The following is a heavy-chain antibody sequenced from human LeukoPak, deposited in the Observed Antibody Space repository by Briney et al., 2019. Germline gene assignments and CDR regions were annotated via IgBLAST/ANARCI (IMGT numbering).Heavy chain of an antibody. CDR2: IYYSGST. D-gene: IGHD3-22*01. Sequence: PSETLSLTCTVSGGSISSSSYYWGWIRQPPGKGLEWIGSIYYSGSTYYNSSLKSRITISVDTSKNQFSLKLTSVTAADTAVYYCASDRSGLSFCFWGQGTLVTVSP. CDR1: GGSISSSSYY. V-gene: IGHV4-39*01. J-gene: IGHJ4*02. CDR3: ASDRSGLSFCF.